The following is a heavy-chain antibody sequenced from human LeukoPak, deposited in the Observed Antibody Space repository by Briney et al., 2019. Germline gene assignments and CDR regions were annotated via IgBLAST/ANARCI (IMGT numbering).Heavy chain of an antibody. J-gene: IGHJ4*02. Sequence: PSETLSLTCSVSGGSVTRSSDYWGWVRQPPGKGLEWIGSVYYTGSTDYNPSLQSRVIISVDMSKEQFSLKMTSVTAADTAVYYCANHEEYGTVIGAFDYWGQGTLVTVSS. CDR1: GGSVTRSSDY. CDR3: ANHEEYGTVIGAFDY. CDR2: VYYTGST. V-gene: IGHV4-39*01. D-gene: IGHD1/OR15-1a*01.